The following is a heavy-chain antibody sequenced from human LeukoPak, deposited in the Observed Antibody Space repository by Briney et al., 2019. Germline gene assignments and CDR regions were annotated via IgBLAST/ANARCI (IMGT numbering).Heavy chain of an antibody. Sequence: QPGXXLRLSCAASGFIFSDYGMHWVRQAQGKGLEWLAFIRDDGSNKYYLDSVKGRFTISRDNAKNTMYLQMNRQRAEDTAVYYCAKEGTASKPSDLDYWGQGTLVTVSS. V-gene: IGHV3-30*02. CDR1: GFIFSDYG. CDR3: AKEGTASKPSDLDY. D-gene: IGHD1/OR15-1a*01. CDR2: IRDDGSNK. J-gene: IGHJ4*02.